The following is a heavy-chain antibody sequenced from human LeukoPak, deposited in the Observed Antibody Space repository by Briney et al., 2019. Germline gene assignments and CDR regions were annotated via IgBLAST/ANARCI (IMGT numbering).Heavy chain of an antibody. D-gene: IGHD6-19*01. CDR3: AKVRDTRDWYKDAFDI. J-gene: IGHJ3*02. Sequence: GGSLRLSCAASGFTFSSYAMSWVRQAPGKGLEWVSAISGSGGSTYYADSVKGRFTVSRDNSKNTLYLQMSSLRAEDTAMYYCAKVRDTRDWYKDAFDIWGQGTRVTVSS. CDR1: GFTFSSYA. CDR2: ISGSGGST. V-gene: IGHV3-23*01.